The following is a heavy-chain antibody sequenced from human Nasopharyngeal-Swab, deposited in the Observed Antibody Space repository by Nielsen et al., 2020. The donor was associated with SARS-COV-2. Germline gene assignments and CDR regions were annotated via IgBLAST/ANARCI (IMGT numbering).Heavy chain of an antibody. D-gene: IGHD3-3*01. J-gene: IGHJ4*02. CDR2: INAGNGNT. Sequence: ASVKVSCKASGYTFTSYAMHWVRQAPGQRLEWMGWINAGNGNTEYSQKFQGRVTITRDTSASTAYMELSSLRSEDTAVYYCARDLLTIFGVGPFDYWGQGTLVTVSS. CDR3: ARDLLTIFGVGPFDY. CDR1: GYTFTSYA. V-gene: IGHV1-3*01.